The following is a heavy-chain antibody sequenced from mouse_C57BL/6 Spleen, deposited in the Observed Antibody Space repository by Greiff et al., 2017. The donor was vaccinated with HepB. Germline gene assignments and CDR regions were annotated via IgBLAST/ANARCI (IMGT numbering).Heavy chain of an antibody. D-gene: IGHD2-1*01. Sequence: EVQLVESGGGLVKPGGSLKLSCAASGFTFSDYGMHWVRQAPEKGLEWVAYISRGSSTIYYADTVKGRFTISRDNSKNTLFLQLTSLTSEDTAMYYCARPGYYGNRRYYFDYWGQGTTLTVSS. V-gene: IGHV5-17*01. CDR1: GFTFSDYG. J-gene: IGHJ2*01. CDR2: ISRGSSTI. CDR3: ARPGYYGNRRYYFDY.